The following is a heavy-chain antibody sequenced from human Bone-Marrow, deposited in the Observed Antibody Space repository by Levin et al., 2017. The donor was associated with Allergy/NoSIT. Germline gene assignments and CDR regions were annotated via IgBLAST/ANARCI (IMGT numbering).Heavy chain of an antibody. J-gene: IGHJ3*02. CDR3: TRATWTAFDI. CDR2: INTDGSST. CDR1: GFTFSSYW. Sequence: GGSLRLSCAASGFTFSSYWIHWVRQTPGKGLVWVSRINTDGSSTSYADSVKGRFTISRDNAKNTVVMQMNSLRAEDTAVYYCTRATWTAFDIWGQGTMVIVSS. D-gene: IGHD2/OR15-2a*01. V-gene: IGHV3-74*01.